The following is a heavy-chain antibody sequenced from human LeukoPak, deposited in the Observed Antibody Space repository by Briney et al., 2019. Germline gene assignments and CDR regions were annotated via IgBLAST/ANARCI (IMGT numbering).Heavy chain of an antibody. Sequence: GGSLRLSCAASGFTFSSYAMHWVRQAPGKGLEWVAVISYDGSNKYYADSVKGRFTISRDNSKNTLYLQMNSLRAEDTAVYYCARDLGCGSYLFDYWGQGTLVTVSS. CDR3: ARDLGCGSYLFDY. V-gene: IGHV3-30*04. D-gene: IGHD1-26*01. J-gene: IGHJ4*02. CDR2: ISYDGSNK. CDR1: GFTFSSYA.